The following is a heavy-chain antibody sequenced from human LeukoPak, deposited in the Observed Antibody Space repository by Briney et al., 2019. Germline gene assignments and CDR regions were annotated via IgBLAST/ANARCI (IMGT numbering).Heavy chain of an antibody. CDR1: GGSVSDYY. J-gene: IGHJ4*02. Sequence: SETLSLTCTVSGGSVSDYYWSWIRQSPGKGLEWIGYIYYTGSTSYNPSLRSLVTMSADTSKNQFSLKLSSVTAADTAVYYCASRKLGNDYWGQGTLVTVSS. V-gene: IGHV4-59*02. D-gene: IGHD7-27*01. CDR3: ASRKLGNDY. CDR2: IYYTGST.